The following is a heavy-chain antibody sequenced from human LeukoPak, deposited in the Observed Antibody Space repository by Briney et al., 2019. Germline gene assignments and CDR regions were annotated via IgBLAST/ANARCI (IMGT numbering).Heavy chain of an antibody. V-gene: IGHV4-39*07. CDR2: IYYSGST. Sequence: SETLSLTCTVSGGFISSSSYYWGWIRQPPGKGLEWIGSIYYSGSTYYNPSLKSRVTISVDTSKNQFSLKLSSVTAADTAVYYCASGTRPYYDFWSGYYDYYYYYMDVWGEGTTVTVSS. J-gene: IGHJ6*03. CDR3: ASGTRPYYDFWSGYYDYYYYYMDV. D-gene: IGHD3-3*01. CDR1: GGFISSSSYY.